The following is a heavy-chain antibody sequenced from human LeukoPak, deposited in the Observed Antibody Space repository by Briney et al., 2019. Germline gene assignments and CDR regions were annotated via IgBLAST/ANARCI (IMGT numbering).Heavy chain of an antibody. CDR1: GGSISSYY. Sequence: SETLSLTCTVSGGSISSYYWSWIRQPPGKGLEWIGYIYYSGSTNYNPSLKSRVTISVDTSKNQFSLKLSSVTAADTAVYYCARLNEDIAAAGIPFDYWGQGTLVTVSS. D-gene: IGHD6-13*01. CDR3: ARLNEDIAAAGIPFDY. V-gene: IGHV4-59*08. CDR2: IYYSGST. J-gene: IGHJ4*02.